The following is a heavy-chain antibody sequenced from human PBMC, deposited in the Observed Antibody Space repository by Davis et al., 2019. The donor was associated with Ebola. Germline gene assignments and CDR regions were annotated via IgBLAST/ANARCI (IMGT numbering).Heavy chain of an antibody. J-gene: IGHJ4*02. Sequence: GEFLKISCAASGFTFSSYWMSWVRQAPGKGLEWVAFIRYDGSNKYYADSVKGRFTISRDNSKNTLYLQMNSLRAEDTAVYYCAKGSRGSGSYSHGSDWGQGTLVTVSS. V-gene: IGHV3-30*02. CDR3: AKGSRGSGSYSHGSD. CDR1: GFTFSSYW. D-gene: IGHD3-10*01. CDR2: IRYDGSNK.